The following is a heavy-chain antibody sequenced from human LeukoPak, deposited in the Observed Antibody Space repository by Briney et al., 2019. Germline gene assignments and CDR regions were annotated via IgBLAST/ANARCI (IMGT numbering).Heavy chain of an antibody. CDR2: INPNSGGT. J-gene: IGHJ4*02. V-gene: IGHV1-2*02. Sequence: GASVKVTCKASGYTFTGYYMHWVRQAPGQGLEWMGWINPNSGGTNYAQKFQGRVTMTRDTSISTAYMELSRLRSDDTAVYYCARDVSYYYDSSGPSWGYWGQGTLVTVSS. CDR3: ARDVSYYYDSSGPSWGY. CDR1: GYTFTGYY. D-gene: IGHD3-22*01.